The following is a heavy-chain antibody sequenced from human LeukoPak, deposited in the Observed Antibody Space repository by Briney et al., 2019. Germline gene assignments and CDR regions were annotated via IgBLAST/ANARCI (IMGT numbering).Heavy chain of an antibody. CDR3: AATGATPHNWFDP. CDR2: FSSDGSSI. J-gene: IGHJ5*02. V-gene: IGHV3-74*01. Sequence: GGSLRLSCAASGLTFSSYWMHWVRQAPGKGLVWVSRFSSDGSSISYADSVKGRFTISRDNAKNTLYLQMNSLRAEDTAVYYCAATGATPHNWFDPWGQGTLVTVSS. D-gene: IGHD1-26*01. CDR1: GLTFSSYW.